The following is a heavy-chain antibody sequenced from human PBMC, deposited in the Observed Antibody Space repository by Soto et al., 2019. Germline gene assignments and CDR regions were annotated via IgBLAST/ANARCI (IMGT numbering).Heavy chain of an antibody. CDR2: ISAYNGNT. CDR3: ARDTSSCGAEYYYGMDV. Sequence: GASVKVSCKASGYTFTSYGISWVRQAPGQGLEWMGWISAYNGNTNYAQKLQGRVTMTTDTSTSTAYMELGSLRSDDTAVYYCARDTSSCGAEYYYGMDVWGQGTTVTVSS. V-gene: IGHV1-18*01. D-gene: IGHD6-19*01. J-gene: IGHJ6*02. CDR1: GYTFTSYG.